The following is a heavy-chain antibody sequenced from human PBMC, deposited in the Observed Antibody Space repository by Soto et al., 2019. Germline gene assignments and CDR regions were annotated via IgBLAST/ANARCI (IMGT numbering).Heavy chain of an antibody. J-gene: IGHJ6*02. CDR1: GGSISSYY. Sequence: PSETLSLTCTVSGGSISSYYWSWIRQPPGKGLEWIGYIYYSGSTNYNPSLKSRVTISVDTSKNQFSLKLSSVTAADTAVYYCARHFPGPRVEYQLPRPYYYYYGMDVWGQGTTVTGLL. CDR2: IYYSGST. V-gene: IGHV4-59*08. D-gene: IGHD2-2*01. CDR3: ARHFPGPRVEYQLPRPYYYYYGMDV.